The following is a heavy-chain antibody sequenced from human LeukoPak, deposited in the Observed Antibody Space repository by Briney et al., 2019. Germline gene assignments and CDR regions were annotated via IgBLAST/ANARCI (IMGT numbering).Heavy chain of an antibody. J-gene: IGHJ6*03. V-gene: IGHV4-59*01. Sequence: PSETLSLTCTVSGGSISSYYWSWIRQPPGKGLEWIGYIYYSGSTNYNPSLKSRVTISVDTSKHQFSLKLSSVTAADTAVYYCARRLYCSGGSCPIPYYYYYMDVWGKGTTVTVSS. CDR3: ARRLYCSGGSCPIPYYYYYMDV. CDR2: IYYSGST. CDR1: GGSISSYY. D-gene: IGHD2-15*01.